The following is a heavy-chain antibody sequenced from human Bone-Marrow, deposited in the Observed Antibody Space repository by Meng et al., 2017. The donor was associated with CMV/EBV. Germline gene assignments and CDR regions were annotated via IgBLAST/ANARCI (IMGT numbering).Heavy chain of an antibody. Sequence: ASVKVSCKVSGYTLSDFSIHWVRQAPGKGLEWMGGVDPEDGETIYPQNFQGRVSMTEDTSTDTAYMELRSLRSEDTAVYYCSPVTTFNYYVLEVWGRGTTVTVS. CDR3: SPVTTFNYYVLEV. CDR2: VDPEDGET. J-gene: IGHJ6*02. D-gene: IGHD4-11*01. V-gene: IGHV1-24*01. CDR1: GYTLSDFS.